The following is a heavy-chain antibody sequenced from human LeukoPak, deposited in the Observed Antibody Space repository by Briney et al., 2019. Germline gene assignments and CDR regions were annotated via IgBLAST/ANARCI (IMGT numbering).Heavy chain of an antibody. D-gene: IGHD3-22*01. CDR3: ARPMDNYYDSSGYWSPYWYFDL. CDR2: IYYSGST. Sequence: SETLSLTCTVSGGSISSSSYYWGWIRQPPGKGLEWIVSIYYSGSTYYNPSLKSRVTISVDTSKNQFSLKLSSVTAADTAVYYCARPMDNYYDSSGYWSPYWYFDLWGRGTLVTVSS. V-gene: IGHV4-39*01. J-gene: IGHJ2*01. CDR1: GGSISSSSYY.